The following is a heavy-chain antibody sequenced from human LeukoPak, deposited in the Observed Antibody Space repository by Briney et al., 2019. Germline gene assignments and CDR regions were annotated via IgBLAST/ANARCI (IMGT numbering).Heavy chain of an antibody. CDR1: GGSISSYY. D-gene: IGHD3-10*01. Sequence: SETLSLTCTVSGGSISSYYWSWIRQPPGKGLEWIGYIYYSGRTNYNPSLKSRVTISVDTSKNQFSLKLSSVTAADTAVYYCARDATMVTDRSFDYWGQGTLVTVSS. J-gene: IGHJ4*02. CDR2: IYYSGRT. CDR3: ARDATMVTDRSFDY. V-gene: IGHV4-59*12.